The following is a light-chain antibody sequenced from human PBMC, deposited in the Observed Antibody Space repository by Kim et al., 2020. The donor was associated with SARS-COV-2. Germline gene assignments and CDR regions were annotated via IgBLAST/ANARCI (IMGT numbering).Light chain of an antibody. CDR1: IGTIATSY. Sequence: GDTVTISCTRNIGTIATSYVQWHRQRPGTSPTVVIYEDKRRHSGVPDRFSGSIDASSNSASLAISGLETEDEADYYCHSYDGTLWVFGGGTRLTVL. J-gene: IGLJ3*02. CDR3: HSYDGTLWV. CDR2: EDK. V-gene: IGLV6-57*01.